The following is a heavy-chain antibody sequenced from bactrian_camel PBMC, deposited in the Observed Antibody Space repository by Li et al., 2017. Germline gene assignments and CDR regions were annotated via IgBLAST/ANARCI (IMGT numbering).Heavy chain of an antibody. CDR2: IYTDGRYT. D-gene: IGHD2*01. CDR3: ALDDRRSYREYCQLYL. Sequence: VQLVESGGGLVQPGGSLRLSCVASGFSFTDHTMAWIRQAPGKGLEWVSSIYTDGRYTYYADSVRGRFTISKDSAKNTLYLEMNSLKPEDSAMYYCALDDRRSYREYCQLYLLGPGDPGHRL. V-gene: IGHV3S7*01. CDR1: GFSFTDHT. J-gene: IGHJ4*01.